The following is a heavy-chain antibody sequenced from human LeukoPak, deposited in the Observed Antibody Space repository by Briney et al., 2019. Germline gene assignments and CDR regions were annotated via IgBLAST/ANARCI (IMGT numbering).Heavy chain of an antibody. Sequence: TGGSLRLSCAASGFTVSSYYMSWVRQAPGKGLEWVSIIYSGGTTYYADSVKGRFIISRDNSKNTLFLQMNSLRAEDTAVYYCARVGATKGEAFDTWGQGTMVTVSS. CDR3: ARVGATKGEAFDT. D-gene: IGHD1-26*01. J-gene: IGHJ3*02. V-gene: IGHV3-66*01. CDR1: GFTVSSYY. CDR2: IYSGGTT.